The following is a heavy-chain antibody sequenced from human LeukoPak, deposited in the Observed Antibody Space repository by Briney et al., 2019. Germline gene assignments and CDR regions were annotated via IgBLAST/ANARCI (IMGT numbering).Heavy chain of an antibody. CDR3: AREAGDYVWGSYRYGAEYFQH. J-gene: IGHJ1*01. V-gene: IGHV1-18*04. Sequence: ASVKVSFKASGYTFTSYGISWVRQAPGQGLEWMGWISAYNGNTNYAQKLQGRVTMTTDTSTSTAYMELRSLRSDDTAVYYCAREAGDYVWGSYRYGAEYFQHWGQGTLVTVSS. D-gene: IGHD3-16*02. CDR1: GYTFTSYG. CDR2: ISAYNGNT.